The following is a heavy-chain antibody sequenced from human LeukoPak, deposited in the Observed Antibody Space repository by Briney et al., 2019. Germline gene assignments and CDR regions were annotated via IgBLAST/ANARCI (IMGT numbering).Heavy chain of an antibody. J-gene: IGHJ4*02. CDR3: ARDLTPSRYRGSCNRFDY. V-gene: IGHV3-30-3*01. Sequence: GGTLRLHCAASDVTFSSNTVHCARLAPGQGLDLVSLISCDGRTPYYADSVKGRFTISRDNSKNTLYLQMNSLRAEDKAVYYCARDLTPSRYRGSCNRFDYWGQRILLTVSS. CDR2: ISCDGRTP. D-gene: IGHD6-13*01. CDR1: DVTFSSNT.